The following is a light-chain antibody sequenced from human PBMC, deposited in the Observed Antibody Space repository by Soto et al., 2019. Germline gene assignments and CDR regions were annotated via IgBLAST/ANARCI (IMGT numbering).Light chain of an antibody. V-gene: IGKV3-20*01. J-gene: IGKJ2*01. CDR1: QSVSSSY. CDR3: QQYGSSPQT. CDR2: GAS. Sequence: EIVLTQSPGTLSLSPGERATLSCRASQSVSSSYLAWYQQKPGQAPRLLIYGASSRAPGIPDRFSGSGSGTDFPLTISRLEPEDFALYYCQQYGSSPQTFGQGTKLEMK.